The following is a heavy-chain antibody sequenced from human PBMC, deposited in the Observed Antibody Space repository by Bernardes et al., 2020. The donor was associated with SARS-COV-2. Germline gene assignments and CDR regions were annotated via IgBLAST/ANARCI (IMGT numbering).Heavy chain of an antibody. J-gene: IGHJ6*02. CDR1: GFTFSSYT. CDR3: AKDRYYYGSGSYSPNYYYYGMDV. CDR2: IKSSGSLI. V-gene: IGHV3-48*04. D-gene: IGHD3-10*01. Sequence: GGSLRLSCAASGFTFSSYTMNWVRQAPGKGLEWLSDIKSSGSLIYYADSVKGRFTISRDNAKNSLYLQMNSLRTEDTALYYCAKDRYYYGSGSYSPNYYYYGMDVWGQGTTVTVSS.